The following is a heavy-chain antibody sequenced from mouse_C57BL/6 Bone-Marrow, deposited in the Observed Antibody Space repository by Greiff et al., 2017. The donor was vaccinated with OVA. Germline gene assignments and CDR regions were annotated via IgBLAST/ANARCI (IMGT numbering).Heavy chain of an antibody. D-gene: IGHD1-1*01. Sequence: VKLMESGAELVRPGASVKLSCTASGFNIKDDYMHWVKQRPEQGLEWIGMIHPNSGSTNYNEKFKSKATLTVDKSSSTAYMQLSSLTSEDSAVYYCASHYYGSLYWYFDVWGTGTTVTVSS. CDR3: ASHYYGSLYWYFDV. CDR1: GFNIKDDY. J-gene: IGHJ1*03. CDR2: IHPNSGST. V-gene: IGHV1-64*01.